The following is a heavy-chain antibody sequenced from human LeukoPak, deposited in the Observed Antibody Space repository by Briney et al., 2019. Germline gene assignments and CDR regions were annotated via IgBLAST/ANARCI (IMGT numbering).Heavy chain of an antibody. Sequence: SETLSLTCTVSGGSISSYYWTWIRQPPGKGLEWIGYIYYSGSTNYDPSLKSRVTISVDTSKNQFSLKLNSVTAADTAVYYCARGGYSHSNFWGQGTLVTVSS. J-gene: IGHJ4*02. CDR3: ARGGYSHSNF. D-gene: IGHD5-18*01. CDR2: IYYSGST. CDR1: GGSISSYY. V-gene: IGHV4-59*01.